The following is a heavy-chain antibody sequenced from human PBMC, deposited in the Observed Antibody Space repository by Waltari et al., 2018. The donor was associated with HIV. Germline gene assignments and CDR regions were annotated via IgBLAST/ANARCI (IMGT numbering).Heavy chain of an antibody. Sequence: QVQLVQSGAEVKKPGASVKVYCKDTGYTFTRYAMHWVRQGTGQRLEWMGWINAGNGNTKYSQKFQGRVTITRDTSASTAYMELSSLRSEDTAVYYCARGRVAYYYDSSGYPDYWGQGTLVTVSS. V-gene: IGHV1-3*01. CDR2: INAGNGNT. J-gene: IGHJ4*02. CDR1: GYTFTRYA. D-gene: IGHD3-22*01. CDR3: ARGRVAYYYDSSGYPDY.